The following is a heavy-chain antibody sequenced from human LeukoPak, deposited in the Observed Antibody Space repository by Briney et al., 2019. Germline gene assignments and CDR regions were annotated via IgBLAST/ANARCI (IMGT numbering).Heavy chain of an antibody. CDR1: GGSISTGDYY. Sequence: SQTLSLTCTVAGGSISTGDYYWSWIRQPPGKGLEWIGYIYYSGTTYYNPSLKGRISFSMRTSKNQFSLNLRSVTAADTAVYYCARDPVYGSGTFWGQGTLVTVSS. D-gene: IGHD3-10*01. CDR2: IYYSGTT. CDR3: ARDPVYGSGTF. V-gene: IGHV4-30-4*01. J-gene: IGHJ4*02.